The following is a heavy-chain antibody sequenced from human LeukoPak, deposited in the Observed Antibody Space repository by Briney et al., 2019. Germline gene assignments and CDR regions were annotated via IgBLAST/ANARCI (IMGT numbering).Heavy chain of an antibody. D-gene: IGHD6-13*01. CDR3: ARQAYSSSWYGGYYYYYMDV. Sequence: GESLKISCQGSGYSFTSYWIGWVRQLPGKGLEWMGIIYPGDSDTRYSPSFQGQVTISADKSISTAYLQWSSLKASDTAMYYCARQAYSSSWYGGYYYYYMDVWGKGTTVTVSS. J-gene: IGHJ6*03. V-gene: IGHV5-51*01. CDR2: IYPGDSDT. CDR1: GYSFTSYW.